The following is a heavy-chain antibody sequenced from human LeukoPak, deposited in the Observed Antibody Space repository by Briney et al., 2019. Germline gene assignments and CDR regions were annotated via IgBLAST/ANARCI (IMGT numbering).Heavy chain of an antibody. CDR1: GFTFSSYA. D-gene: IGHD6-19*01. J-gene: IGHJ6*02. CDR3: AKYGAGTWNYYYYGMDV. V-gene: IGHV3-23*01. Sequence: GGSLRLSCAASGFTFSSYAMSWVRQAPGKGLEWVSAISGSGGSTHYADSVKGRFTISRDNSKNTLYLQMNSLRAEDTAVYYCAKYGAGTWNYYYYGMDVWGQGTTVTVSS. CDR2: ISGSGGST.